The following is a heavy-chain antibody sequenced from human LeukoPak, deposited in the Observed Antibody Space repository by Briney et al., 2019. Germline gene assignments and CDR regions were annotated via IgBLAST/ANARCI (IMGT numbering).Heavy chain of an antibody. V-gene: IGHV1-8*01. CDR3: ARELTGPGYYYYGMDV. CDR2: VNPNSGNT. CDR1: GYNFTSYD. D-gene: IGHD3-9*01. Sequence: VKVSCKASGYNFTSYDINWVRQATGQGLEWVGWVNPNSGNTGYAQKFQGRVTMTRNTSISTAYMELSSLRSEDTAVYYCARELTGPGYYYYGMDVWGQGTTVTVSS. J-gene: IGHJ6*02.